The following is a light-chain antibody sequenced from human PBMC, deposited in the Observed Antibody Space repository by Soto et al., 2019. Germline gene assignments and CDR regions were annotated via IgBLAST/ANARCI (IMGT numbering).Light chain of an antibody. CDR1: QSVSSSY. J-gene: IGKJ1*01. CDR3: QQYGSSPRT. Sequence: EIVLTQSPATLSLSPGERATLSCGASQSVSSSYLAWYQQKPGLAPRILIYDASSRATGIPDRFSGRVSGTDFTLTISSLEPEDFAVYYCQQYGSSPRTFGQGTKVEIK. CDR2: DAS. V-gene: IGKV3D-20*01.